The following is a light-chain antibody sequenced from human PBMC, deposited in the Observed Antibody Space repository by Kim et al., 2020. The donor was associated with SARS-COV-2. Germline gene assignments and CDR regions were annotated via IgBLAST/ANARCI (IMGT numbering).Light chain of an antibody. CDR3: SSYTTANTRL. J-gene: IGLJ1*01. CDR2: DVT. V-gene: IGLV2-14*03. CDR1: SSDIGAFNY. Sequence: GQSITISCTGTSSDIGAFNYVACFQQHPGKAPKLMIYDVTERPSGISNRFSGSTSGNTASLTISGLQAEDEADYYCSSYTTANTRLFGTGTKVTVL.